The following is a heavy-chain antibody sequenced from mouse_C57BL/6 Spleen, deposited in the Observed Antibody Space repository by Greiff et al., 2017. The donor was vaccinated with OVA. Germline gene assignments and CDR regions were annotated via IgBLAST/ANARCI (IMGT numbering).Heavy chain of an antibody. D-gene: IGHD1-1*01. Sequence: VQLQQPGAELVRPGSSVKLSCKASGYTFTSYWMDWVKQRPGQGLEWIGNIYPSDSETHYNQKFKDKATLTVDKSSSTAYMQLSSLTSEDSAVYYCARSRYGSRPYYFDYWGQGTTLTVSS. CDR3: ARSRYGSRPYYFDY. CDR1: GYTFTSYW. V-gene: IGHV1-61*01. CDR2: IYPSDSET. J-gene: IGHJ2*01.